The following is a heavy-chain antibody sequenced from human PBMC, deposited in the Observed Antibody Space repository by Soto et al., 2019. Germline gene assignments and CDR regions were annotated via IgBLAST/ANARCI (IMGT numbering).Heavy chain of an antibody. Sequence: GGSLRLSCAASGFTFSSYSMNWVRQAAGKGLEWVAAISGSSGSTYYADSVKGRFAISRDDSRNTLYLQMNSLRAEDTAVYYCATSYYSSTSCSHINIYYYGMDVWGQGTTVTVSS. J-gene: IGHJ6*02. CDR3: ATSYYSSTSCSHINIYYYGMDV. CDR2: ISGSSGST. D-gene: IGHD2-2*01. CDR1: GFTFSSYS. V-gene: IGHV3-23*01.